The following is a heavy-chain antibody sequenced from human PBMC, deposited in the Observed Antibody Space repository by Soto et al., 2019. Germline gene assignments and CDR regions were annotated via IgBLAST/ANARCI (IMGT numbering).Heavy chain of an antibody. CDR1: SGSFSGYY. D-gene: IGHD3-3*01. CDR2: ITHGGST. CDR3: ARGRFFLTPSGVASTYFDY. J-gene: IGHJ4*02. Sequence: QVQLQQWGAGLLKPSETLSLTCAVYSGSFSGYYYSWIRQPPGKGLEWIGEITHGGSTTYSPSLKRRLTMSLVTSKNQFSLKMTSLTAADTAVYYCARGRFFLTPSGVASTYFDYWGQVYLVSVSS. V-gene: IGHV4-34*01.